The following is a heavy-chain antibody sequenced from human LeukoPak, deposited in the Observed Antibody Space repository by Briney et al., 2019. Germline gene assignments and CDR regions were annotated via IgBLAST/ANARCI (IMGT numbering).Heavy chain of an antibody. V-gene: IGHV3-15*01. J-gene: IGHJ4*02. CDR3: TIHCESPSCYADFDY. Sequence: GGSLRLSCAASGFTFSKAWMSWVRQAPGKGLEWVGRIKSKTDGGTTDYAAPVKGRFTISREDSKNMLYLQMNSLKTEDTAVYYCTIHCESPSCYADFDYWGQGTRVTVSS. D-gene: IGHD2-2*01. CDR2: IKSKTDGGTT. CDR1: GFTFSKAW.